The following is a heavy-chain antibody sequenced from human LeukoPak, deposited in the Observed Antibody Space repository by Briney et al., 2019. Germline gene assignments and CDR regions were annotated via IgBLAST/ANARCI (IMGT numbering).Heavy chain of an antibody. CDR2: IIPIFGTA. CDR3: ARDLRFGSGLDS. V-gene: IGHV1-69*05. CDR1: GGTFSSYA. Sequence: SVKVSCKASGGTFSSYAISWVRQAPGQGLEWMGRIIPIFGTANYAQKFQGRVTITTDESTSTAYMELRSLRSEDTAVYNCARDLRFGSGLDSWGQGTLVTVSS. D-gene: IGHD2-15*01. J-gene: IGHJ4*02.